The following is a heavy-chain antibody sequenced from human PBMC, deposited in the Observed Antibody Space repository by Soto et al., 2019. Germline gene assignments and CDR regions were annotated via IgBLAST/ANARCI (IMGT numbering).Heavy chain of an antibody. D-gene: IGHD6-13*01. CDR1: GGSFSGYY. CDR2: INHSGST. Sequence: QVQLQQWGAGLLKPSETLSLTCAVYGGSFSGYYWSWIRQPPGKGLEWMGEINHSGSTNYNPSLKSRVTISVDTSKNQFSLKLSSVTAADTAVYYCARGRAAAGGWFDPWGQGTLVTVSS. CDR3: ARGRAAAGGWFDP. J-gene: IGHJ5*02. V-gene: IGHV4-34*01.